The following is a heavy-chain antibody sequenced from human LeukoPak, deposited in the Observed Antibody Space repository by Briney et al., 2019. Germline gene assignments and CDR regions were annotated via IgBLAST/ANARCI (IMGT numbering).Heavy chain of an antibody. Sequence: GASVKVSCKASGYTFTGYYVHWVRQAPGQGLEWMGWINPNSGGTNYAQNFQGRVTMTRDTSISTAYMELSRLTSDDTAVYYCARAYWGRDASDIWGQGTMVTVSS. CDR1: GYTFTGYY. CDR2: INPNSGGT. D-gene: IGHD2-8*02. V-gene: IGHV1-2*02. J-gene: IGHJ3*02. CDR3: ARAYWGRDASDI.